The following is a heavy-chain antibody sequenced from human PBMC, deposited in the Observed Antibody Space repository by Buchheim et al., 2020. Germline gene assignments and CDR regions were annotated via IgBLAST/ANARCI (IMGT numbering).Heavy chain of an antibody. CDR1: GFTFSSYG. CDR2: IWYDGSNK. CDR3: ARENYYDTSPAFDI. V-gene: IGHV3-33*01. Sequence: QVQLVESGGGVVQPGRSLRLSCAASGFTFSSYGMHWVRQAPGKGLEWVAVIWYDGSNKYYADSVKGRFTISRDNSKNTLYLKMNSLRAEDTAVYYCARENYYDTSPAFDIWGQGT. J-gene: IGHJ3*02. D-gene: IGHD3-22*01.